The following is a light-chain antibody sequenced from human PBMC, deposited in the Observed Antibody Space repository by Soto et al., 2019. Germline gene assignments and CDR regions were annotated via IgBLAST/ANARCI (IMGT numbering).Light chain of an antibody. CDR2: DVS. J-gene: IGLJ2*01. CDR3: SSYTSTNFVI. Sequence: QSALTQPASVSGSPGQSITISCTGSSSDIGDYKYVSWYKHHPGKAPKLMIYDVSNRPSGVSNRFSGSKSGNTASLTISGLQAEDEADYYCSSYTSTNFVIFDGGTKVTVL. CDR1: SSDIGDYKY. V-gene: IGLV2-14*03.